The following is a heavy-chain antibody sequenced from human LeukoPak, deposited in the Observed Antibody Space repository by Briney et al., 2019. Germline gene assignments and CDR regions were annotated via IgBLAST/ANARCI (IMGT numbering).Heavy chain of an antibody. J-gene: IGHJ4*02. V-gene: IGHV3-33*08. CDR3: ARDLAPGSGTYWNPFDY. D-gene: IGHD3-10*01. CDR2: IWFDGSHK. CDR1: GFTFSTYG. Sequence: GGSLRLSCAASGFTFSTYGMHWVRQAPGKGLEWVAVIWFDGSHKSYADSVKGRFTISRDNSKNTLYLQMHSLGAEDTAVYYCARDLAPGSGTYWNPFDYWGQGTLVTVPS.